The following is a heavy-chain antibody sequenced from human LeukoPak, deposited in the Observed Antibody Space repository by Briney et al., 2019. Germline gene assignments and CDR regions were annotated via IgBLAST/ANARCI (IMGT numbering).Heavy chain of an antibody. CDR1: GLTFSSYA. V-gene: IGHV3-30-3*01. J-gene: IGHJ4*02. Sequence: GRSLRLSCAVSGLTFSSYAIHWVRQAAGKGLGWVGVISYDGSNKYHADSVKGRFTISRDNSKHTLHLQMNSMTAEDTAVYYCERDIMGVVGATVFDYWGQGTLVTVSS. CDR3: ERDIMGVVGATVFDY. CDR2: ISYDGSNK. D-gene: IGHD1-26*01.